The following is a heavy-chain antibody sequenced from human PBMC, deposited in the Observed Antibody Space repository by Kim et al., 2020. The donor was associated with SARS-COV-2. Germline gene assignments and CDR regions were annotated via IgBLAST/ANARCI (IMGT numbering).Heavy chain of an antibody. CDR1: GGSISSYY. CDR3: ARSPHYFDTSGYDYFDY. D-gene: IGHD3-22*01. J-gene: IGHJ4*01. CDR2: VSYSGNT. Sequence: SETLSLTCNVPGGSISSYYWSWIRQPPGQGLEWIGYVSYSGNTNYNPSLKSRVTITLGTSKNQSSLNPRSMTAADTAGYNCARSPHYFDTSGYDYFDYWG. V-gene: IGHV4-59*01.